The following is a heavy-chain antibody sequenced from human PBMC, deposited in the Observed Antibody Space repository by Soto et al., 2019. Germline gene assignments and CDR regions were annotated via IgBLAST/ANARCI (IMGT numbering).Heavy chain of an antibody. Sequence: SETLSLTCAFSCGSISSASYSWNWIRQSPGRGLEWIGHIYSSGSTYYNPSLKSRVSISVDTSNNQFSLKLTSVTAADTAVYFCAREDAARIERWFDAWGQGILVTVSS. J-gene: IGHJ5*02. CDR3: AREDAARIERWFDA. CDR1: CGSISSASYS. CDR2: IYSSGST. V-gene: IGHV4-31*11. D-gene: IGHD6-6*01.